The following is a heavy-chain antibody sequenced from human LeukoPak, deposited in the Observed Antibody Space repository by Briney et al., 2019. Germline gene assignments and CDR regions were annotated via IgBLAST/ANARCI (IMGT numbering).Heavy chain of an antibody. CDR3: ARSYYDILTGYSTQFDY. D-gene: IGHD3-9*01. CDR2: IHYRGSA. V-gene: IGHV4-59*08. CDR1: GGSISSYY. Sequence: SETLSLTCTVSGGSISSYYWSWIRQPPGKGLEWIGNIHYRGSANYNPSLKSRLTISVDTSKNHLSLRLNSVTAADTAVYYCARSYYDILTGYSTQFDYWGQGTLVTVSS. J-gene: IGHJ4*02.